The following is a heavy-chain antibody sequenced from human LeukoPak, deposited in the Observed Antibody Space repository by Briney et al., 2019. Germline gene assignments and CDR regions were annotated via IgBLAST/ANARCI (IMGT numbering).Heavy chain of an antibody. CDR1: GFTVSSNY. D-gene: IGHD2-15*01. V-gene: IGHV3-66*01. Sequence: GGSLRLSCAASGFTVSSNYMSWVRQAPGKGLEWVSVIYSGGSTYYADSVKGRFTISRDNSKNTLYLQMNSLRAEDTAVYYCAREGLKVDCSGGSCYGWGQGTLVTVSS. CDR2: IYSGGST. CDR3: AREGLKVDCSGGSCYG. J-gene: IGHJ4*02.